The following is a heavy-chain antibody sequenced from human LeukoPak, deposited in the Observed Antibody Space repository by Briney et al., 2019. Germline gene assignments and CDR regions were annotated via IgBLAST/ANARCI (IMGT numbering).Heavy chain of an antibody. CDR2: IYYSGST. CDR1: GGSISGHY. Sequence: SETLSLTCTVSGGSISGHYWSWIRQPPGKGLEWIGCIYYSGSTNYNPSLKSRTTISLDTSTSQFSLKLNSVTAADTAVYYCARDGDYDWYFDLWGRGTLVTVSS. D-gene: IGHD4-17*01. CDR3: ARDGDYDWYFDL. J-gene: IGHJ2*01. V-gene: IGHV4-59*11.